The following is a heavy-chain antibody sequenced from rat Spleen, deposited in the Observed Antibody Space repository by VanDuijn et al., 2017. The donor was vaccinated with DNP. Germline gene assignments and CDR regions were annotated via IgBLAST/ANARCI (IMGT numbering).Heavy chain of an antibody. D-gene: IGHD1-11*01. J-gene: IGHJ4*01. Sequence: EVQLVESGGGLVQPGRSLKLSCAASGFIFSYYDMAWVRQAPTKGLEWVASISTGGDNTYFRDSVRGRFTISRDNAKNTLYLQMDSLRSEDTATYYCTTFEGRDAWGQGTSVTVSS. V-gene: IGHV5-27*01. CDR2: ISTGGDNT. CDR3: TTFEGRDA. CDR1: GFIFSYYD.